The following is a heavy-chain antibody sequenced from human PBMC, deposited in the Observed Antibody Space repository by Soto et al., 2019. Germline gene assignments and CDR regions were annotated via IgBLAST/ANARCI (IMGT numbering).Heavy chain of an antibody. CDR3: AIPYSYDSTGYHDAFDM. D-gene: IGHD3-22*01. V-gene: IGHV5-51*01. J-gene: IGHJ3*02. Sequence: GESLKISCKGSGYRFTNYWIAWVRQMPGKGLEWMGMIYPDDSDTRYSPSFQGQVTISADRSISTAYLQWSSLKASDTAMYYCAIPYSYDSTGYHDAFDMWGQGTLVT. CDR1: GYRFTNYW. CDR2: IYPDDSDT.